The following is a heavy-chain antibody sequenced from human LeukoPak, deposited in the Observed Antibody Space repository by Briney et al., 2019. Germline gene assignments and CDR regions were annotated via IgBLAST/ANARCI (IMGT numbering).Heavy chain of an antibody. CDR1: GFTFSSYS. CDR3: AKEKWLVRAFDI. D-gene: IGHD6-19*01. CDR2: ISSSSSYI. Sequence: PGGSLRLSCAASGFTFSSYSMNWVRQAPGKGLEWVSSISSSSSYIYYADSVKGRFTISRDNSKNTLYLQMNSLRAEDTAVYYCAKEKWLVRAFDIWGQGTMVTVSS. J-gene: IGHJ3*02. V-gene: IGHV3-21*04.